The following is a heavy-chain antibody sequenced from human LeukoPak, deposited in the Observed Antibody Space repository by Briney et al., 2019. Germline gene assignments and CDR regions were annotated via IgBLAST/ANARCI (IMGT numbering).Heavy chain of an antibody. Sequence: ASVKVSCKASGYTFTSYDINWVRQATGQGLEWMGWMNPNSGNTGYAQKFQGRVTITRNTSISTAYMELSSLRSEDTAVYYCARNYGDYGAFDIWGQGTMVTVSS. CDR3: ARNYGDYGAFDI. J-gene: IGHJ3*02. V-gene: IGHV1-8*03. CDR2: MNPNSGNT. CDR1: GYTFTSYD. D-gene: IGHD4-17*01.